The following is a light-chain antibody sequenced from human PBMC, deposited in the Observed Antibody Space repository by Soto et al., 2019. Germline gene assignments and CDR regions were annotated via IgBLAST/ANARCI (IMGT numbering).Light chain of an antibody. V-gene: IGKV1-5*03. CDR1: QSISSW. J-gene: IGKJ3*01. CDR3: QQYNSYWGFT. CDR2: KAS. Sequence: DIQMTQSPSTLSASVGDRVTITCRASQSISSWLAWYQQKPGKAPKPLIYKASSLESGVPSRFSGSGSGTEFTLTISSLQPDDFATYYCQQYNSYWGFTFGPGTKVDIK.